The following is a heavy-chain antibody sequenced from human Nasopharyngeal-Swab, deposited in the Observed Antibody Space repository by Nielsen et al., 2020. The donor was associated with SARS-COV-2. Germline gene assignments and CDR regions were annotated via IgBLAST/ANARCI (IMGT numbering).Heavy chain of an antibody. D-gene: IGHD1-26*01. Sequence: GGSLRLSCAASGFTFSSYAMHWVRQAPGKGLEWVAVISYDGSNKYYADSVKGRFTISRDNSKNTLYLQMNSLRAEDTAVYYCARDGGSYLDYWGQGTLVAVSS. V-gene: IGHV3-30*04. J-gene: IGHJ4*02. CDR2: ISYDGSNK. CDR3: ARDGGSYLDY. CDR1: GFTFSSYA.